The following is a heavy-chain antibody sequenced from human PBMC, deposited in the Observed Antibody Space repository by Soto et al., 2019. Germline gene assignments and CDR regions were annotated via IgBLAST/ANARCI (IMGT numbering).Heavy chain of an antibody. CDR1: GYTFTSYG. D-gene: IGHD2-2*01. CDR3: ARDPRVYCSSTSCYLPSYYYYGMDV. V-gene: IGHV1-18*04. Sequence: ASVKVSCKASGYTFTSYGISWVRQAPGQGLEWMGWISAYNGNTNYAQKLQGRVTMTTDTSTSTAYMELRSLRSDDTAVYYCARDPRVYCSSTSCYLPSYYYYGMDVWGQGTKVTVSS. J-gene: IGHJ6*02. CDR2: ISAYNGNT.